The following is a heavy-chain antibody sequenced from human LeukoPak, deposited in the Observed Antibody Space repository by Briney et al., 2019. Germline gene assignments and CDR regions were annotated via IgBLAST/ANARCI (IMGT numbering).Heavy chain of an antibody. CDR3: ARGYGDNSGAFDI. CDR1: GGSFSGYY. J-gene: IGHJ3*02. CDR2: INHSGST. D-gene: IGHD4-23*01. V-gene: IGHV4-34*01. Sequence: SEALSLTCAVYGGSFSGYYWSWIRRPPGKGLEWIGEINHSGSTNYNPSLKSRVTISVDTSKNQFSLKLSSVTAADTAVYYCARGYGDNSGAFDIWGQGTMVTVSS.